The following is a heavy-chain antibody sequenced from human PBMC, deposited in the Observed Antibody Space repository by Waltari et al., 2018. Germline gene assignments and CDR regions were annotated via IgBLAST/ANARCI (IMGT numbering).Heavy chain of an antibody. D-gene: IGHD1-26*01. CDR1: GFTVSTNY. CDR2: IYRGGST. CDR3: ARDPSGSYPGDY. J-gene: IGHJ4*02. Sequence: EVQLVESGGGLIQPGGSLILSCAASGFTVSTNYMTWVRQAPGKGLEWLSVIYRGGSTYYADSVKGRFTISRDNSKNTLYLQMNSLRAEDTAVYYCARDPSGSYPGDYWGQGTLVTVSS. V-gene: IGHV3-53*01.